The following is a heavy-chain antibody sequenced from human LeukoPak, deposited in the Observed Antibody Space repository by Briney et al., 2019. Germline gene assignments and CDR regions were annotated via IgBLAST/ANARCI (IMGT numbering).Heavy chain of an antibody. CDR2: INPSGGST. V-gene: IGHV1-46*01. CDR1: GYTFTSYY. D-gene: IGHD3-10*01. CDR3: ARDPRYGSGQTWFDP. Sequence: GASVKVSCKASGYTFTSYYMHWVRQAPGQGLEWMGIINPSGGSTNYAQKLQDGVTMTRDTSTSTVYMELSSLRSEDTAVYYCARDPRYGSGQTWFDPWGQGTLVTVSS. J-gene: IGHJ5*02.